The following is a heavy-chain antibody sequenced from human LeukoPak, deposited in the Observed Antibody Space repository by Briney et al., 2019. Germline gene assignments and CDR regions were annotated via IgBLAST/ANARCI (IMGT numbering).Heavy chain of an antibody. CDR3: ARVYYGSGSYSSFMDV. J-gene: IGHJ6*03. V-gene: IGHV4-39*07. CDR2: IYYSGST. Sequence: SETLSLTCTVSGGSISSSSYYWVWIRQPPGKGLEWIGTIYYSGSTYYKPSLKRRVTISVDTSENQFSLKLSSVTAADTAVYYCARVYYGSGSYSSFMDVWGKGTTVTVSS. CDR1: GGSISSSSYY. D-gene: IGHD3-10*01.